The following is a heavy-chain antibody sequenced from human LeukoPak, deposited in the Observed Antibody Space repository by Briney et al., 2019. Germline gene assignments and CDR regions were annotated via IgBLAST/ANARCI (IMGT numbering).Heavy chain of an antibody. CDR3: AKEGEPRSAFDI. J-gene: IGHJ3*02. Sequence: GASVKVSCKASGYTFTGYYIHWVRQAPGQGLEWMGWINPNSGGTNYAQKFQGRVTMTRDTSISTAYMELGRLRSDDTAVYYCAKEGEPRSAFDIWGQGTMVTVSS. V-gene: IGHV1-2*02. CDR1: GYTFTGYY. CDR2: INPNSGGT. D-gene: IGHD1-14*01.